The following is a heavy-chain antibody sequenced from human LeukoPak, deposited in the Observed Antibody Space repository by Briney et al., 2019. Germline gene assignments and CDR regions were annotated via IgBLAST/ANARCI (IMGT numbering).Heavy chain of an antibody. Sequence: SETLSLTCTVSGGSISSYYWSWIRQPPGKGLEGIGYIYYSGSTNYNPSLKSRVTISVETSKNQFSLKLSSVTAADTAVYYCARAPCGGDCYGAFDIWGQGTMVTVSS. CDR3: ARAPCGGDCYGAFDI. CDR2: IYYSGST. J-gene: IGHJ3*02. D-gene: IGHD2-21*01. V-gene: IGHV4-59*01. CDR1: GGSISSYY.